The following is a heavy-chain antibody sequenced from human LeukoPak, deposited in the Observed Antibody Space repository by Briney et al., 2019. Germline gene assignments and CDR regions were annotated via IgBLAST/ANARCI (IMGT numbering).Heavy chain of an antibody. Sequence: SETLSLTCAVYGGSFSGYYWSWIRQPPGKGPEWIGEINHSGSTNYNPSLKSRVTISVDTSKNQFSLKLSSVTAADTAVYYCGRAVYDFWSGYRPTNGFDPWGQGTLVTVSS. CDR2: INHSGST. CDR3: GRAVYDFWSGYRPTNGFDP. CDR1: GGSFSGYY. V-gene: IGHV4-34*01. D-gene: IGHD3-3*01. J-gene: IGHJ5*02.